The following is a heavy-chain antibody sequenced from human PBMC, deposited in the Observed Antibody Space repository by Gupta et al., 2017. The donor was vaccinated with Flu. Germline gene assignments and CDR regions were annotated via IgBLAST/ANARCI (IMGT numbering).Heavy chain of an antibody. V-gene: IGHV3-23*01. Sequence: SWVRQAPGKGREGIAAIPGGGRDSYYADSVKGRVNIARDNSKSTVLLQMRNLSAEDTAHYYCVKERDYYDGDGYYVSYFEFWGQGGRVTVSS. J-gene: IGHJ4*02. CDR3: VKERDYYDGDGYYVSYFEF. CDR2: IPGGGRDS. D-gene: IGHD3-22*01.